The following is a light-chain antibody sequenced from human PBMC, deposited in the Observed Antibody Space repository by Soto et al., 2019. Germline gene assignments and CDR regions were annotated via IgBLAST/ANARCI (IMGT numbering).Light chain of an antibody. CDR3: LLSYSGANWV. CDR2: DTS. J-gene: IGLJ3*02. CDR1: AGAVTSGHY. Sequence: QAVVTQEPSLTVSPGGTVTLTCASRAGAVTSGHYPYWFQQKPGQAPMTLIYDTSNKHSWTPSRFSGSLLGGKAALTLSGAQPEDEAEYYCLLSYSGANWVFGGGTKRTVL. V-gene: IGLV7-46*01.